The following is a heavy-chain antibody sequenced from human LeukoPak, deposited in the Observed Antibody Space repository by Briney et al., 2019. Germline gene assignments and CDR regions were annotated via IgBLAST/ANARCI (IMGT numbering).Heavy chain of an antibody. CDR3: ARGGAPAYSSGWYGIYYYYYYMDV. CDR1: GYTFTGYY. CDR2: FNPNSGGI. V-gene: IGHV1-2*02. J-gene: IGHJ6*03. D-gene: IGHD6-19*01. Sequence: ASVKVSCKASGYTFTGYYIHWVRQAPGQGLEWMAWFNPNSGGIKYAQKFQGRVTMTRDTSISTAYMELSRLRSDDTAVYYCARGGAPAYSSGWYGIYYYYYYMDVWGKGTTVTVSS.